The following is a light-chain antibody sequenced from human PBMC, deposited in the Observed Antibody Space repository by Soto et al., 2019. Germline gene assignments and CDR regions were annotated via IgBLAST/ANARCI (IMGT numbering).Light chain of an antibody. Sequence: PSPVSASVGDRVTITCRASESINDWLAWYQQKPGKAPKLLIYHASNLESGVPSRFSGAGSGTEFTLTISSLQPDDFATYYCQQYNIYSWTFGQGTKVDI. CDR3: QQYNIYSWT. CDR2: HAS. V-gene: IGKV1-5*01. CDR1: ESINDW. J-gene: IGKJ1*01.